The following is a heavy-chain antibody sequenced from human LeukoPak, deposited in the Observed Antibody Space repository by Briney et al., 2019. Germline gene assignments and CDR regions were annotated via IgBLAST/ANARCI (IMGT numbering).Heavy chain of an antibody. Sequence: PGGSLRLSCAASGFNFSTSAMHWVRQAPGKGLEWVAFIPYNGNKRYYADSVKGRFTISRDSSQNTLYLLMNSLRTEDTAVYYCARGQQLVKTDWGQGTLVTVSS. J-gene: IGHJ4*02. CDR1: GFNFSTSA. D-gene: IGHD6-13*01. CDR2: IPYNGNKR. CDR3: ARGQQLVKTD. V-gene: IGHV3-30*19.